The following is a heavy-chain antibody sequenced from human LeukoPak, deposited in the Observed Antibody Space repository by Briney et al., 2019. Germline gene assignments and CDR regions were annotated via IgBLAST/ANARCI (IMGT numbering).Heavy chain of an antibody. V-gene: IGHV3-21*01. CDR2: ISSSSSYI. CDR3: ARHWRFRAYGDSLLDY. J-gene: IGHJ4*02. D-gene: IGHD4-17*01. Sequence: GGSLRLSCAASGFTFSSYSMNWVRQAPGKGLEWVSSISSSSSYIYYADSVKGRFTISRDNAKNSLYLQMNSLRAEDTAVYYCARHWRFRAYGDSLLDYWGQGTLVTVSS. CDR1: GFTFSSYS.